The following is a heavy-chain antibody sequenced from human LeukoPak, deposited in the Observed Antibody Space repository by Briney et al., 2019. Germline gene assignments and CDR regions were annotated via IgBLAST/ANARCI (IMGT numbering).Heavy chain of an antibody. V-gene: IGHV4-30-4*08. CDR2: IYYSGST. CDR3: ARGTLYYETSGDAFDI. CDR1: GGSMSSGDDY. J-gene: IGHJ3*02. D-gene: IGHD3-22*01. Sequence: SEPVSLICTVSGGSMSSGDDYWRWSRQPRGEGVEWIGYIYYSGSTYYNPSLNSRVTISVDTSKNQFSLKLSSVTAADTAVYYCARGTLYYETSGDAFDIWGQGTMVTVSS.